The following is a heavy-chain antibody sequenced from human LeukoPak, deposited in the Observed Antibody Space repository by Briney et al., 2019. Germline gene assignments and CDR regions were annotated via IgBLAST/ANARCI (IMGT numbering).Heavy chain of an antibody. CDR2: IYYSGST. D-gene: IGHD3-22*01. Sequence: SETLSLTCTVSGGSISSGGYYWSWIRQYPGKGLEWIGYIYYSGSTYYNPSLKGRITISVDTSKNQFSLKLNSVTAADTALYYCARGVTMIEYYFDYWGQGTLVTVSS. J-gene: IGHJ4*02. CDR1: GGSISSGGYY. CDR3: ARGVTMIEYYFDY. V-gene: IGHV4-31*03.